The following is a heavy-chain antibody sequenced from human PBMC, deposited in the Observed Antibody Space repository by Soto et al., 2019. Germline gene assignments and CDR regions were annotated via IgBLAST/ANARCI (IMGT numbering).Heavy chain of an antibody. CDR2: IIPIFGTA. CDR3: ARDLGGVFDY. V-gene: IGHV1-69*13. Sequence: ASVKVSCKASGGTFSSYAISWVRQAPGQGLEWMGGIIPIFGTANYAQKFQGRVTITADESASTAYMELSSLRSEDTAVYYCARDLGGVFDYWGQGTLVTVPQ. D-gene: IGHD3-10*01. J-gene: IGHJ4*02. CDR1: GGTFSSYA.